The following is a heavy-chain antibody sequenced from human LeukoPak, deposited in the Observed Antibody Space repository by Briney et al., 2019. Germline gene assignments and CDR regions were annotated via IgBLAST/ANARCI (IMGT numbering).Heavy chain of an antibody. CDR3: ARISTTVTTLGWFDP. CDR2: IIPIFGTA. CDR1: VGTLSSYA. J-gene: IGHJ5*02. D-gene: IGHD4-17*01. Sequence: GGSVKVSCTASVGTLSSYAISWVRQAPGQGLEWVGRIIPIFGTANYAQKFQGRVTITTDESTSTAYMELSSLRSEDTAVYYCARISTTVTTLGWFDPWGQGTLVTVSS. V-gene: IGHV1-69*05.